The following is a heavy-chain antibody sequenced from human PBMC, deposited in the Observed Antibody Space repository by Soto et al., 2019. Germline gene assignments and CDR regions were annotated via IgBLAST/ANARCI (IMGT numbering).Heavy chain of an antibody. D-gene: IGHD2-2*01. V-gene: IGHV3-23*01. CDR2: ISGSGGTR. J-gene: IGHJ6*02. CDR1: GLTFSRYA. Sequence: GSLRLSCAASGLTFSRYAMNWVRQAPGKGLEWVSVISGSGGTRYYADSVKGRFTISRDNSKGILYLQMNSLRADDTAVYYCATDPYPVVVVPAANGMDVWGQVTTVTVSS. CDR3: ATDPYPVVVVPAANGMDV.